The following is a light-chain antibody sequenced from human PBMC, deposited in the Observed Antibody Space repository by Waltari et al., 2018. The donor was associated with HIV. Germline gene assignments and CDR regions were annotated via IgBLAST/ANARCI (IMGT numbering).Light chain of an antibody. J-gene: IGLJ2*01. Sequence: SYVLTQPPSVSVAPGQTARITCGGNNIGGESAHWYQQKPGQAPVLVVYDDSDRPSGIPERFSGSNAGNTATLTISRVEAGDEADYYCQVWDISSDHVVFGGGTILTVL. CDR2: DDS. CDR3: QVWDISSDHVV. V-gene: IGLV3-21*02. CDR1: NIGGES.